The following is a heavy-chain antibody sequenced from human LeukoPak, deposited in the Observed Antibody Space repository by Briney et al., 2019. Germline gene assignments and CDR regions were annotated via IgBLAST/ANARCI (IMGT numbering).Heavy chain of an antibody. D-gene: IGHD1-1*01. Sequence: GGSLRLSCVASGFVFSTYSISWVRQAPGKGLEWVSSIYGSGSKTFYADSVKGRFTISRDSSMTTVFLQMNGLRVEDTALYYCAKDRAPDNGWSFDIWGQGTMVTVSA. CDR2: IYGSGSKT. J-gene: IGHJ3*02. CDR1: GFVFSTYS. CDR3: AKDRAPDNGWSFDI. V-gene: IGHV3-23*01.